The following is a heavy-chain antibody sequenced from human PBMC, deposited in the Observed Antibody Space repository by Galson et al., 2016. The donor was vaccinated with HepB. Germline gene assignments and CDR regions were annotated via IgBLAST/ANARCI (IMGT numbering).Heavy chain of an antibody. V-gene: IGHV3-13*01. D-gene: IGHD2-15*01. CDR2: IGTAGDT. CDR1: GFPFSSYD. CDR3: ATPDEGSGRIFDY. Sequence: SLRLSCAASGFPFSSYDMHWVRQSTGKGLEWVSGIGTAGDTFYAGSVKGRFNISRENAENSLYLQMNSLRAEDTAVYYCATPDEGSGRIFDYWGQGTLVTVSS. J-gene: IGHJ4*02.